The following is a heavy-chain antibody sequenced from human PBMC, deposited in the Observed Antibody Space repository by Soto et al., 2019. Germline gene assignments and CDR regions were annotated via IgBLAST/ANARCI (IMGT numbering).Heavy chain of an antibody. Sequence: PSETLSLTCTVSGGSISSSSYYWGWIRQPPGKGLEWIGSIYYSGSTYYNPSLKSRVTISVDTSKNQFSLKLSSVTAADTAVYYCARREAAAGYGMDVWGQGTTVTVSS. J-gene: IGHJ6*02. D-gene: IGHD6-13*01. V-gene: IGHV4-39*01. CDR1: GGSISSSSYY. CDR3: ARREAAAGYGMDV. CDR2: IYYSGST.